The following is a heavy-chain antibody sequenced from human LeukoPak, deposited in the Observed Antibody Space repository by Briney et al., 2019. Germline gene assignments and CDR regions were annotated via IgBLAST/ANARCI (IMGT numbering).Heavy chain of an antibody. CDR1: GGSFSGYY. CDR2: ISHSGST. CDR3: ATRSCSGCHWR. V-gene: IGHV4-34*01. Sequence: SETLSLTCAVYGGSFSGYYWSWIRQPPGKGLEWIGEISHSGSTNYNPSLKSRVTISVDTSKNQFSLKLSSVTAADTAVYYCATRSCSGCHWRWGQGTLVTVSS. J-gene: IGHJ4*02. D-gene: IGHD6-19*01.